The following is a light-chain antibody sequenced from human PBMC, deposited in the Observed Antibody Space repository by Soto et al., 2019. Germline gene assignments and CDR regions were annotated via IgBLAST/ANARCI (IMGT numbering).Light chain of an antibody. CDR2: GAS. Sequence: AIQLTQSPSSLSASVGDRVSITCRASQGIRNDLGWYQHKPGKAPKLLTHGASSLQSGVPSRFSGSASGTEFTLTISSLQPEDLASYYCLQDHSYPWTFGQGTKVEI. CDR3: LQDHSYPWT. J-gene: IGKJ1*01. V-gene: IGKV1-6*01. CDR1: QGIRND.